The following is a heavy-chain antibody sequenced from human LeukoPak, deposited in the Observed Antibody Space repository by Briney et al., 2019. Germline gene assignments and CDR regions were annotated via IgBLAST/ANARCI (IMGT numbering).Heavy chain of an antibody. CDR3: ARDNGYCSGGSCYLLDY. V-gene: IGHV1-69*05. CDR2: SIPIFGTA. J-gene: IGHJ4*02. Sequence: ASVKVSCKASGGTFSSYAISWVRQAPGQGLEWMGGSIPIFGTANYEQKLQGRGTITTDESKNTAYMELSSLRSEDTAVYYCARDNGYCSGGSCYLLDYWGQGTLVTVSS. CDR1: GGTFSSYA. D-gene: IGHD2-15*01.